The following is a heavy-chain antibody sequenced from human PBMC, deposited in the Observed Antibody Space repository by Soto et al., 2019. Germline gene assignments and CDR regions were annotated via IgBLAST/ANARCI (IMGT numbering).Heavy chain of an antibody. J-gene: IGHJ5*02. V-gene: IGHV1-69*13. CDR2: IIPIFGTA. CDR1: VGTFSSYA. D-gene: IGHD6-6*01. CDR3: ARRAAPPENWFDP. Sequence: ASVKVSCKASVGTFSSYAISWVRQAPGQGLEWMGGIIPIFGTANYAQKFQGRVTITADESTSTAYMELSSLRSEDTAVYYCARRAAPPENWFDPWGQGTLVTVSS.